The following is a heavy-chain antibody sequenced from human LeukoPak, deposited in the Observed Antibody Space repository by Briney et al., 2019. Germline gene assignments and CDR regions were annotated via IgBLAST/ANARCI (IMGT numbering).Heavy chain of an antibody. V-gene: IGHV4-59*01. CDR3: ARTSSSSDIDF. Sequence: SETLSLTCTVSGGSITSYYWSWLRQPPGKGLEYIGYIEYTGYTNYNPSLKSRATISGDASKRQFYLKLDSVTAADTAVYYCARTSSSSDIDFWGQGTLVTVSS. CDR2: IEYTGYT. J-gene: IGHJ4*02. D-gene: IGHD6-6*01. CDR1: GGSITSYY.